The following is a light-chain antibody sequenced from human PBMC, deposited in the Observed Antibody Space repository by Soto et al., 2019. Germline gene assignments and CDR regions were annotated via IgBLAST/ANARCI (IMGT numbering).Light chain of an antibody. CDR1: QSVSSSY. CDR3: QLYGSSPPYI. V-gene: IGKV3-20*01. Sequence: EIVLTQSPGTLSLSPGERATLSCRASQSVSSSYLAWYQQKPGQAPGLLIYGASSRATGIPDRFSGSGSGTDFTLTISRLEPEDFAVYYCQLYGSSPPYIFGPGTKVDIK. J-gene: IGKJ2*01. CDR2: GAS.